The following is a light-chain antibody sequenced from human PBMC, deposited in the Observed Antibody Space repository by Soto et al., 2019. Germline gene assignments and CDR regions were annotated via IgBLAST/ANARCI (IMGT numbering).Light chain of an antibody. CDR2: AAS. Sequence: EIVVTQSPGILSVSPGDRGTLSCRASQSVGRNLAWYQQKPGQAPSLLIYAASTRATGLPARFSGSGSGTDFTLTISSLQSEDFAIYYCQEYSKWPLFTFGPGTRVDIK. V-gene: IGKV3-15*01. J-gene: IGKJ3*01. CDR3: QEYSKWPLFT. CDR1: QSVGRN.